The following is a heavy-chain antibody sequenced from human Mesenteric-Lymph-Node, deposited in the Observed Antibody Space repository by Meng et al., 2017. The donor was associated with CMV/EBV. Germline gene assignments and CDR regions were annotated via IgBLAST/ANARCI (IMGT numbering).Heavy chain of an antibody. CDR1: RFTFSNSW. D-gene: IGHD3-10*01. CDR2: IKQDGSEK. CDR3: ARDLSSHYYSSGNYYTLRWFDP. V-gene: IGHV3-7*01. Sequence: GESLKISCAASRFTFSNSWMSWVHQAPGKGLEWVANIKQDGSEKHYVDSVKGRFTISRDNAKNSLYLQMNSLRAEDTALYYCARDLSSHYYSSGNYYTLRWFDPWGQGTLVTVSS. J-gene: IGHJ5*02.